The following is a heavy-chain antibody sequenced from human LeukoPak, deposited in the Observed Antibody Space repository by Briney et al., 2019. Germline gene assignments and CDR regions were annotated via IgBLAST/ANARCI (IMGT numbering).Heavy chain of an antibody. V-gene: IGHV1-18*01. Sequence: ASVKVSCEASGYTFTSYGISWVRQAPGQGLEWMGWISGYNGYTHYANNHQGRVTMTTDTSTSTAYMELRSLRSDDTAVYYCARVVGGNYYGSETDDYWGQGTLVTVSS. CDR1: GYTFTSYG. CDR2: ISGYNGYT. D-gene: IGHD3-10*01. J-gene: IGHJ4*02. CDR3: ARVVGGNYYGSETDDY.